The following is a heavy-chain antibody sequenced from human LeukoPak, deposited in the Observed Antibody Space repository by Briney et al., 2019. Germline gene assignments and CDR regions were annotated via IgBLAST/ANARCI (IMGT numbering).Heavy chain of an antibody. Sequence: GGSLRLSCAASGFTVSSNYMSWVRQAPGKGLEWVSVIYSGGSTYYADSVKGRFTISRDNSKNTLYLQMNSLRAEDTAVYYCARVKDYYDSSGYYRGYYFDYWGQGTLVTVSS. CDR3: ARVKDYYDSSGYYRGYYFDY. D-gene: IGHD3-22*01. CDR2: IYSGGST. CDR1: GFTVSSNY. J-gene: IGHJ4*02. V-gene: IGHV3-53*01.